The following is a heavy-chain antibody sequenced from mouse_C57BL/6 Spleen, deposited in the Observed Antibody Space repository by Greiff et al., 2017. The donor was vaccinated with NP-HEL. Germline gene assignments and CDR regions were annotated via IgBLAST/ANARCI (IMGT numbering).Heavy chain of an antibody. V-gene: IGHV5-4*01. J-gene: IGHJ1*03. CDR2: ISDGGSYT. CDR1: GFTFSSYA. D-gene: IGHD1-1*01. CDR3: ARDGHYGSRGYFDV. Sequence: EVQLKESGGGLVKPGGSLKLSCAASGFTFSSYAMSWVRQTPEKRLEWVATISDGGSYTYYPDNVTGRFTLSRDNAKNNLYLQMSHLKSEDTAMYYCARDGHYGSRGYFDVWGTGTTVTVSS.